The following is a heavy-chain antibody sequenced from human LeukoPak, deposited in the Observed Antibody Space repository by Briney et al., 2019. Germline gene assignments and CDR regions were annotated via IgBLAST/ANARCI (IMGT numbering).Heavy chain of an antibody. CDR2: IRSKAYGGTT. Sequence: GGSLRLSCTASGFTFGDYAMSWFRQAPGKGLEWVGFIRSKAYGGTTEYAASVKGRFTISRDDSKSIAYLQMNSLRTEDTAVYYCTRVISRGYSTYWGQGTLVTVSS. D-gene: IGHD5-12*01. V-gene: IGHV3-49*03. CDR3: TRVISRGYSTY. J-gene: IGHJ4*02. CDR1: GFTFGDYA.